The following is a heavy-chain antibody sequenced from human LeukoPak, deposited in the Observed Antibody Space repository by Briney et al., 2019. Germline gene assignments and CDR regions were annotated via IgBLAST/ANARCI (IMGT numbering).Heavy chain of an antibody. D-gene: IGHD4-17*01. Sequence: GGSLRLSCAASGFTFNNYAMTWVRQTPGRGLEWVSAIGRSGADTFYADSVKGRFTISRDNSHNTVYLQMHSLRAEDTAVYYCAKELRPGDYSSDYWGQGTLVTVSS. CDR1: GFTFNNYA. V-gene: IGHV3-23*01. CDR3: AKELRPGDYSSDY. CDR2: IGRSGADT. J-gene: IGHJ4*02.